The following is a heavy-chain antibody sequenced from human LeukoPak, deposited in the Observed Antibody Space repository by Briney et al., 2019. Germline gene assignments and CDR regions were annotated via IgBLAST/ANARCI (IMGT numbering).Heavy chain of an antibody. V-gene: IGHV4-4*07. Sequence: SETLSLTCTVSGGSISSYYWSWIRQPAGKGLEWIGRIYTSGSTNYNPSLKSRVTMSVDTSKNQLSLKLTSVTAADAAVYYCARHGQERAMVNPLYYFDYWGQGTLVTVSS. CDR1: GGSISSYY. J-gene: IGHJ4*02. D-gene: IGHD5-18*01. CDR3: ARHGQERAMVNPLYYFDY. CDR2: IYTSGST.